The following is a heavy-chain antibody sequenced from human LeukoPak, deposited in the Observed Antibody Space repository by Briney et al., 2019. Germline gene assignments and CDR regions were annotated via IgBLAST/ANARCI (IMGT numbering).Heavy chain of an antibody. Sequence: ASVKVSCKASGYTFTSYYMHWVRQAPGQGLEWVGIINPSGGSTSYAHKLQGRVTMTRDTSTSTLYMELSSLRSEDTAVYYCARGKDSSSPRNHDAFDIWGQGTMVTVSS. V-gene: IGHV1-46*04. CDR3: ARGKDSSSPRNHDAFDI. CDR1: GYTFTSYY. J-gene: IGHJ3*02. CDR2: INPSGGST. D-gene: IGHD6-13*01.